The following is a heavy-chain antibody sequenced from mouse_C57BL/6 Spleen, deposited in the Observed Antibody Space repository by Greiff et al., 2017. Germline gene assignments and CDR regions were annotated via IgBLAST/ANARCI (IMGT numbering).Heavy chain of an antibody. CDR3: ARGFYDGYYVSYWYFDV. CDR1: GYTFTSYW. D-gene: IGHD2-3*01. J-gene: IGHJ1*03. V-gene: IGHV1-69*01. CDR2: IDPSDSYT. Sequence: QVQLQQPGAELVMPGASVKLSCKASGYTFTSYWMHWVQQRPGQGLEWIGEIDPSDSYTNYNQKFKGKSTLTVDKSSSTAYMQLSSLTSEDSAVYYGARGFYDGYYVSYWYFDVWGTGTTVTVSS.